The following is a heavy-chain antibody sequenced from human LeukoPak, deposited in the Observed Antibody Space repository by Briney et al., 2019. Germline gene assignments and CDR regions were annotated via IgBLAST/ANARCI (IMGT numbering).Heavy chain of an antibody. V-gene: IGHV3-9*01. CDR2: ISWNSEKI. CDR1: GFTFDYFA. J-gene: IGHJ3*01. D-gene: IGHD2-15*01. Sequence: GRSLRLCCAASGFTFDYFAIHWVRQTPGRGLEWVSGISWNSEKIGYADSVKGRFTISRDNAKNSLYLQMNSLRPDDTALYYCVKDDGWFSWGQGTMVTVSS. CDR3: VKDDGWFS.